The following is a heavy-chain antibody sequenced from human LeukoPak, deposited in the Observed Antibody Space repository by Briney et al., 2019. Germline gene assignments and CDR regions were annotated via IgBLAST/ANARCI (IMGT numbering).Heavy chain of an antibody. CDR1: GFTFSTYS. CDR3: ARDDIGGGIADY. J-gene: IGHJ4*02. Sequence: GGSLRLSCAASGFTFSTYSMNWVRQAPGKGLEWVSSIGSSSSYIYYADSVKGRFTISRDNAKNSLYLQMNSLRAEDTAVYYCARDDIGGGIADYWGQGTLVTVSS. CDR2: IGSSSSYI. V-gene: IGHV3-21*01. D-gene: IGHD6-13*01.